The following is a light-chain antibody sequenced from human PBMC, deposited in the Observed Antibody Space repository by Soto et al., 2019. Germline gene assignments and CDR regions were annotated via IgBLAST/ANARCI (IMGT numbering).Light chain of an antibody. CDR2: EVT. J-gene: IGLJ1*01. V-gene: IGLV2-8*01. CDR1: SGDFGAYDY. Sequence: QSMLTQPPSASGSPGQSVTISCTGTSGDFGAYDYVSWYQQHPGKAPKLLIYEVTKRPLGVPDRFSGSKSGNAASLTVSGLQAEDEADYYCSSYAGSNYPYVFGTGTKVTVL. CDR3: SSYAGSNYPYV.